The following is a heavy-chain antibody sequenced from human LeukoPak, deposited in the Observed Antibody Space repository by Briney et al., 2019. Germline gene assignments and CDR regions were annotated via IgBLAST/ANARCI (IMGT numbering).Heavy chain of an antibody. CDR3: ASPSRDAYDY. J-gene: IGHJ4*02. Sequence: GASVKVSCKASGGTFSSYAISWVRQAPGQGLEWMGGIIPIFGTANYAQKFQSRVTITTDESTSTAYMELSSLRSEDTAVYYCASPSRDAYDYWGQGTLVTVSS. CDR1: GGTFSSYA. D-gene: IGHD2-2*01. V-gene: IGHV1-69*05. CDR2: IIPIFGTA.